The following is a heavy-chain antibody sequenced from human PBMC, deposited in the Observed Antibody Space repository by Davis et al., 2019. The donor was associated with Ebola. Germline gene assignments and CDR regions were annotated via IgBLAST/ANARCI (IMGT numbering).Heavy chain of an antibody. CDR1: GFTFNNYW. CDR3: ARTTVFDY. Sequence: GESLKISCAASGFTFNNYWMSWVRQAPGKGLEWVANIEQDGSEENYVDSVKGRFTISRDNARSSLYLQMNSLRAEDTALYYCARTTVFDYWGQGTLVSVSS. J-gene: IGHJ4*02. CDR2: IEQDGSEE. D-gene: IGHD4-17*01. V-gene: IGHV3-7*03.